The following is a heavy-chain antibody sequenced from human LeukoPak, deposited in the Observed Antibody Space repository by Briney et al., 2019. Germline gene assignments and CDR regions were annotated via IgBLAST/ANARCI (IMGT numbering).Heavy chain of an antibody. CDR1: GFTFSSYD. V-gene: IGHV3-13*01. J-gene: IGHJ3*02. CDR2: IGPAGDT. Sequence: PRGSLRLSCAASGFTFSSYDMHWVRQAPGKGLEWVSAIGPAGDTYYPSSVKGRFTIFRENAENSLYLQMNRLRAGDTAVYFCAREGTGDDDAFDIWGQGTMVTVSS. CDR3: AREGTGDDDAFDI. D-gene: IGHD7-27*01.